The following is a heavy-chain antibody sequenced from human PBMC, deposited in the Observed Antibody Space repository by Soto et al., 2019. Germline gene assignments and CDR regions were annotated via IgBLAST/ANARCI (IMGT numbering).Heavy chain of an antibody. CDR2: IYPGDSDT. Sequence: GESLKISCKGSGYSFTSYWIGWVRQMPGKGLEWMGIIYPGDSDTRYSPSFQGQVTISADKSISTAYLQWSSLKASDTAMYYCACFRGDVDTAMPKDDAFDIWGQGTMVTVSS. CDR3: ACFRGDVDTAMPKDDAFDI. D-gene: IGHD5-18*01. V-gene: IGHV5-51*01. CDR1: GYSFTSYW. J-gene: IGHJ3*02.